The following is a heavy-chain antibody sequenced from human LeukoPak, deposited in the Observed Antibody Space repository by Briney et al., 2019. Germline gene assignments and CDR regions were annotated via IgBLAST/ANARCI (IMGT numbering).Heavy chain of an antibody. D-gene: IGHD2/OR15-2a*01. V-gene: IGHV3-23*01. Sequence: GGSLRLSCAASGFTFSSYAMNWVRQAPGKGLEWISIISGSGGSAYYADSVKGRFTISRDNSKNTLYLQMDSLRAEDTAVYYCVRNNNNDYWGQGTLVTVSS. CDR1: GFTFSSYA. J-gene: IGHJ4*02. CDR2: ISGSGGSA. CDR3: VRNNNNDY.